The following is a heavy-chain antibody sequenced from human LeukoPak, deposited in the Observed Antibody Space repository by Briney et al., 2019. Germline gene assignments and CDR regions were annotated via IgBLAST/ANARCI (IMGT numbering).Heavy chain of an antibody. Sequence: ASVKVSCKASGYTFTGYYMHWVRQAPGQGLEWMGWINPNSGGTNYAQKFQGRVTMTRDTSISTAYMELSSLRSDDTAVYYCARGLYYEQQLVTDSGWFDPWGQGTLVTVSS. V-gene: IGHV1-2*02. CDR1: GYTFTGYY. CDR3: ARGLYYEQQLVTDSGWFDP. D-gene: IGHD6-13*01. CDR2: INPNSGGT. J-gene: IGHJ5*02.